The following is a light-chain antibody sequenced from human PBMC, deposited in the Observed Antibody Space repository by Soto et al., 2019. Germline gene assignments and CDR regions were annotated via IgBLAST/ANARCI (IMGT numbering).Light chain of an antibody. CDR2: AAS. V-gene: IGKV1-39*01. CDR3: QQSYSSPPT. J-gene: IGKJ1*01. Sequence: DIQMTQSPSSLSASVGDRVTITCQASQSISSYLNWYQQKPGKAPKLLIHAASSLESGVPSRFSGSGSGTDFTLTISSLQPEDFATYYCQQSYSSPPTFGQGTKVDIK. CDR1: QSISSY.